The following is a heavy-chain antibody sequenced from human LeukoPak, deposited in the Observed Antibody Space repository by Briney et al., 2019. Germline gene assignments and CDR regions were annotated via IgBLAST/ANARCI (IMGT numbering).Heavy chain of an antibody. CDR3: ARHNGSSGYDY. Sequence: SETLSLTCTVSGGSISSGDYYWSWIRQPPGKGLEWIGYISYSGSTYYDPSLKSRVTISVDTSKNQFSLKLSSVTAADTAVYYCARHNGSSGYDYWGQGTLVTVSS. V-gene: IGHV4-30-4*01. D-gene: IGHD3-22*01. J-gene: IGHJ4*02. CDR2: ISYSGST. CDR1: GGSISSGDYY.